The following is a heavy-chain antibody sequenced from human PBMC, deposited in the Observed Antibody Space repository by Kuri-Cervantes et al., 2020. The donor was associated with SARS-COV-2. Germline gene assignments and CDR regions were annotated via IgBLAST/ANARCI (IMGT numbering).Heavy chain of an antibody. Sequence: SETLSLTCTVSGGSISSYYWSWIRQPPGKGLEWIGYIYYSGSTNYNPSLKSRVTISVDTSKHQFSLKLSSVTAADTDVYYCARENWNYFDYWGQGTLVTVSS. CDR1: GGSISSYY. V-gene: IGHV4-59*01. D-gene: IGHD1-1*01. CDR2: IYYSGST. CDR3: ARENWNYFDY. J-gene: IGHJ4*02.